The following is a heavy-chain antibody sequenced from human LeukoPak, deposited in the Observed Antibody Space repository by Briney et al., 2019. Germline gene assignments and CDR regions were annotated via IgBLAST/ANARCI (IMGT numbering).Heavy chain of an antibody. CDR2: ISGSGGNT. J-gene: IGHJ6*02. Sequence: GGSLRLSCVGSGFSFSSYAISWVRQAPGKGLEWVSGISGSGGNTYYADSIKGRFTISRDNSKNTLYLQMNSLRAEDTAVYYCAKRYDFWSGSFNYYNMDVWGQGTTVTVSS. V-gene: IGHV3-23*01. CDR3: AKRYDFWSGSFNYYNMDV. CDR1: GFSFSSYA. D-gene: IGHD3-3*01.